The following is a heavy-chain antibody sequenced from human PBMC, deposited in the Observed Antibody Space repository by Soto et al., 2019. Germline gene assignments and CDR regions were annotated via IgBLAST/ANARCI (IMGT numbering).Heavy chain of an antibody. V-gene: IGHV3-21*01. D-gene: IGHD1-26*01. CDR2: ISSTRTTI. Sequence: GGSLRLSCAASGFTFSSYSMNWVRQAPGKGLEWVSSISSTRTTISYGDSVKGRFIISRDNAKNTLYLQMNSLRAEVTAVYYCARWENLVNFDHWGQGALVTVSS. CDR1: GFTFSSYS. J-gene: IGHJ4*02. CDR3: ARWENLVNFDH.